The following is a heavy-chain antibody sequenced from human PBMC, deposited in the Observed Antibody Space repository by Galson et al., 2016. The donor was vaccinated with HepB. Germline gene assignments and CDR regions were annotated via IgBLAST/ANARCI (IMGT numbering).Heavy chain of an antibody. CDR1: GFNFSSFG. J-gene: IGHJ4*03. CDR2: ISSSSNHI. CDR3: ARGSDAVFCSGGSCYSDDTFDY. D-gene: IGHD2-15*01. V-gene: IGHV3-21*01. Sequence: SLRLSCATSGFNFSSFGMNWVRQAPGKGLEWVSFISSSSNHIYYADSVKGRFTISRDNAKNSLYLQMNSLRAEDTAVYYCARGSDAVFCSGGSCYSDDTFDYWGQGTMVTVSS.